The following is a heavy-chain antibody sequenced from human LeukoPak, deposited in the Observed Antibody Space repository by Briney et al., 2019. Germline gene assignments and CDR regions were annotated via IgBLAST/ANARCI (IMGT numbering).Heavy chain of an antibody. Sequence: SETLSLTCTVSGGSISGYYWSWIRQPAGKGLEWIERISTSGTTNYNPSLKSRVTMSVDTSKNQFSLKVSSVTAADTAVYYCARIGHQTLDLWGQGTLVAVSS. CDR2: ISTSGTT. V-gene: IGHV4-4*07. CDR3: ARIGHQTLDL. J-gene: IGHJ5*02. D-gene: IGHD3/OR15-3a*01. CDR1: GGSISGYY.